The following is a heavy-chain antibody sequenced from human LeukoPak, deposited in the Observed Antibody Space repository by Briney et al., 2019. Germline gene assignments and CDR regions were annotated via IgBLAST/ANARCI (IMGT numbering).Heavy chain of an antibody. V-gene: IGHV4-59*01. Sequence: SETLSLTCTVSGGSISSYYWSWIRQPPGKGLEWIGYIYYSGSTNYNPSLKSRVTISVDTSKNQFSLKLSSVTAADTAVYYCARGQLIFDYWGQGTLVTVSS. D-gene: IGHD6-6*01. CDR1: GGSISSYY. CDR2: IYYSGST. J-gene: IGHJ4*02. CDR3: ARGQLIFDY.